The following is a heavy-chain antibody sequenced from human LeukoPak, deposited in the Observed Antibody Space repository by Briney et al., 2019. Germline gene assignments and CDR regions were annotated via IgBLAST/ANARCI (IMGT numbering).Heavy chain of an antibody. V-gene: IGHV3-9*01. CDR1: GFTFDDYA. D-gene: IGHD1/OR15-1a*01. Sequence: GGSLRLSCAASGFTFDDYARHWVRQAPGKGLEWVSGISWNSGSIGYADSVKGRFTISRENAKNSLYLQMNSLRAEDTAVYYCARDPLTTPGSDYWGQGTLVTVSS. CDR2: ISWNSGSI. J-gene: IGHJ4*02. CDR3: ARDPLTTPGSDY.